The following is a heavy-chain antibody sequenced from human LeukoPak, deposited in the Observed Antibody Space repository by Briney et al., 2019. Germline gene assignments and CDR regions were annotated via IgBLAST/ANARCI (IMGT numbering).Heavy chain of an antibody. J-gene: IGHJ6*02. Sequence: SETLSLTCTVSGGSISSSSYYWSWIRQPPGKGLEWIGYIYYSGSTNYNPSLKSRVTISVDTSKNQFSLKLSSVTAADTAVYYCAREVGAVAGNMDVWGQGTTVTVSS. CDR1: GGSISSSSYY. CDR2: IYYSGST. D-gene: IGHD6-19*01. CDR3: AREVGAVAGNMDV. V-gene: IGHV4-61*01.